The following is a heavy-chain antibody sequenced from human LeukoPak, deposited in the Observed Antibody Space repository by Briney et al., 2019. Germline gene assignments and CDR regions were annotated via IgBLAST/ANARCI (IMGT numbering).Heavy chain of an antibody. J-gene: IGHJ3*02. V-gene: IGHV4-34*01. D-gene: IGHD4-17*01. CDR1: GGSFSGYY. CDR3: ARGLTTVTNDAFDI. CDR2: INHSGST. Sequence: SETLSLTRAVYGGSFSGYYWSWIRQPPGKGLEWIGEINHSGSTNYNPSLKSRVTISVDTSKNQFSLKLSSVTAADTAVYYCARGLTTVTNDAFDIWGQGTMVTVSS.